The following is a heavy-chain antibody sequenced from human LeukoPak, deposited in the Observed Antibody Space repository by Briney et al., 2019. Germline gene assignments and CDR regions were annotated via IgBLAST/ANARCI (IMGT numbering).Heavy chain of an antibody. CDR1: GFTFSSYA. CDR2: ISGSGGST. D-gene: IGHD3-10*01. CDR3: ATHLITMVRGVIPLYYFDY. Sequence: PGGSLRLSCAASGFTFSSYAMSWVRQAPGKGLEWVSAISGSGGSTYYADSVKGRFTISRDNSKNTLYLQMNSLRAEDTAVYYCATHLITMVRGVIPLYYFDYWGQGTLVTVSS. J-gene: IGHJ4*02. V-gene: IGHV3-23*01.